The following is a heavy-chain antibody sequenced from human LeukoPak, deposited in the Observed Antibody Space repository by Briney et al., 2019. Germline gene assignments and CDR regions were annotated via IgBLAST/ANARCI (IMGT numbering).Heavy chain of an antibody. Sequence: GASLRLSCAASGFTFSSYAMSWVRQAPGKGLEWVSAISGSGGSTYYADSVKGRFTISRDNSKNTLYLQMNSLRAEDTAVYYCAKIGPRDDILTGYADYWGQGTLVTVSS. CDR3: AKIGPRDDILTGYADY. V-gene: IGHV3-23*01. D-gene: IGHD3-9*01. J-gene: IGHJ4*02. CDR2: ISGSGGST. CDR1: GFTFSSYA.